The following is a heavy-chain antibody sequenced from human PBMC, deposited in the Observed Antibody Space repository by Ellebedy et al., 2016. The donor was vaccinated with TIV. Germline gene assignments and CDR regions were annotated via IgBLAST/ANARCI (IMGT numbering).Heavy chain of an antibody. V-gene: IGHV4-39*01. Sequence: PSETLSLTCTVSGDSLSRSSYYWGWIRQPPGKGLEWIVSKSYTGSTYYNPSLKSRVTISVDTSKNQFSLKLKSVTAADSAVYYCATYQSGYQDNRFDPWGQGTLVTVSS. CDR3: ATYQSGYQDNRFDP. D-gene: IGHD6-25*01. J-gene: IGHJ5*02. CDR1: GDSLSRSSYY. CDR2: KSYTGST.